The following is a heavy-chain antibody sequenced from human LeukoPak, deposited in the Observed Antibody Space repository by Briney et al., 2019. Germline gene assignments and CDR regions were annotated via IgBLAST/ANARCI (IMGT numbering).Heavy chain of an antibody. CDR2: INWNGGST. J-gene: IGHJ4*02. CDR1: GFTFDDYG. V-gene: IGHV3-20*04. CDR3: ARVGAVAGRNPYYFDY. Sequence: GGSLRLSCAASGFTFDDYGMSWVRHAPGKGLEWVSGINWNGGSTVYADSVKGRFTISRDNAKNSLYLQMNSLRAEDTALYYCARVGAVAGRNPYYFDYWGQGTLVTVSS. D-gene: IGHD6-19*01.